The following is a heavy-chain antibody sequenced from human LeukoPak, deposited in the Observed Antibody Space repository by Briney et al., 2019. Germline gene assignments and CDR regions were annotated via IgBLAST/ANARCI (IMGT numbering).Heavy chain of an antibody. Sequence: PSETLSLTCTVSGGSISSYYWSWIRQPPGKGLEWIGYIYYSGSTNYNPSLKSRVTISVDTSTNQFSLKLSSVTAADTAVYYCARYVWGSYPTFEDYWGQGTLVTVSS. CDR1: GGSISSYY. CDR2: IYYSGST. V-gene: IGHV4-59*01. CDR3: ARYVWGSYPTFEDY. D-gene: IGHD3-16*02. J-gene: IGHJ4*02.